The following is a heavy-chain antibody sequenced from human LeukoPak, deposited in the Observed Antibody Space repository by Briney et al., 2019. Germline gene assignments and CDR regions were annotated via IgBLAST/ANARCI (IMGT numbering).Heavy chain of an antibody. CDR3: ARGGSYCSGGSCYLIGWFDP. CDR2: IYYSGST. V-gene: IGHV4-59*13. D-gene: IGHD2-15*01. CDR1: GCSISSYY. Sequence: SETLSLTCTASGCSISSYYWSWIRQPPGKGLEWIGYIYYSGSTNYNPSLKSRVTISVDTSKNQFSLKLSSVTAADTAVYYCARGGSYCSGGSCYLIGWFDPWGQGTLVTVSS. J-gene: IGHJ5*02.